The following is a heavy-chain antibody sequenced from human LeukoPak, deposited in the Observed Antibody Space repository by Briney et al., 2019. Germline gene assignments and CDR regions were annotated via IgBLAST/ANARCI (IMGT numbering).Heavy chain of an antibody. CDR1: GFTFSSYE. J-gene: IGHJ4*02. V-gene: IGHV3-48*02. CDR2: IDGSSRSI. D-gene: IGHD5-24*01. Sequence: GGSLRLSCAASGFTFSSYEMNWVRQTPGKGLEWLSYIDGSSRSIYYAESVKGRFTVSRDNAKNSVFLQLNSLRDEDTAMYFCARKMALWGQGTLVTVSS. CDR3: ARKMAL.